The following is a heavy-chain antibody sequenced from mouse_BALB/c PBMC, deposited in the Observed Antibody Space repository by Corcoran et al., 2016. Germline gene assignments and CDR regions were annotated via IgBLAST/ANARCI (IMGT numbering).Heavy chain of an antibody. CDR3: ARRLTRKAMDY. Sequence: EVQLQQSGPELVKPGASVKMSCKASGYTFTSYVMHWVKQKPGQGLEWIGYINPYNDGTKYNEKFKGKATLTTDKSSSTAYMELSSLTSEDSAVYYCARRLTRKAMDYWGQGTSVTVSS. CDR2: INPYNDGT. J-gene: IGHJ4*01. D-gene: IGHD1-2*01. CDR1: GYTFTSYV. V-gene: IGHV1S136*01.